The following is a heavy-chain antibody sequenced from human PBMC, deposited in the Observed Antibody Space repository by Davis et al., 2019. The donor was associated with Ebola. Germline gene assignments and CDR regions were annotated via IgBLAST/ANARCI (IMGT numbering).Heavy chain of an antibody. CDR2: ISSSSSYI. V-gene: IGHV3-21*01. CDR3: ARESIHNWFDP. CDR1: GFTFSSYS. Sequence: GESLKISCAASGFTFSSYSMNWVRQAPGKGLEWVSSISSSSSYIYYADSVKGRFTISRDNAKNSLYLQMNSLRAEDTAVYYCARESIHNWFDPWGQGTLVTVSS. J-gene: IGHJ5*02. D-gene: IGHD3-3*01.